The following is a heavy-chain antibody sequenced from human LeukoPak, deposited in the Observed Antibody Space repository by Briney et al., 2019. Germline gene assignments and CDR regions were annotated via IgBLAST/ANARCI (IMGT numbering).Heavy chain of an antibody. V-gene: IGHV4-4*02. CDR3: ARGWYYYDSSGRELGVWDY. J-gene: IGHJ4*02. Sequence: PSETLSLTCAVSGGSISSSNWWSWVRQPPGKGLEWIGEINHSGSTNYNPSLKSRVTISVDTSKNQFSLKLSSVTAADTAVYYCARGWYYYDSSGRELGVWDYWGQGTLVTVSS. D-gene: IGHD3-22*01. CDR2: INHSGST. CDR1: GGSISSSNW.